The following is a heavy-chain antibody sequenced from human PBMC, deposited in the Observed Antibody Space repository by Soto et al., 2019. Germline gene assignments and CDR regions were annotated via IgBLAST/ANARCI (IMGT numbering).Heavy chain of an antibody. CDR2: INGDGSGT. J-gene: IGHJ6*02. Sequence: EVQLVESGGGLVQPGGSLRLSCAASGFTFSKYWVHWVRHVPGKGLVWVSRINGDGSGTSYADSVEGLITISRANAKSMVYLPMSTLRAEDTAVYYCASERFGMYAMDVWCQGTTVTVSS. CDR3: ASERFGMYAMDV. V-gene: IGHV3-74*01. CDR1: GFTFSKYW. D-gene: IGHD3-10*01.